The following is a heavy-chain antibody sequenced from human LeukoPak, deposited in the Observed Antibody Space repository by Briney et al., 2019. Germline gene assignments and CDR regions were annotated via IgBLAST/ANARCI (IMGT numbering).Heavy chain of an antibody. CDR2: ISAYNGNT. Sequence: AAVKVSCKASGYTFTSHGISWVRQAPGQGLEWMGWISAYNGNTNYAQKLQGRVTMTSDTSTSTANMELRSLRSDDTAVYYCARAAPGYEDDYGGQGTLVTVSS. V-gene: IGHV1-18*04. CDR1: GYTFTSHG. CDR3: ARAAPGYEDDY. D-gene: IGHD2-2*01. J-gene: IGHJ4*02.